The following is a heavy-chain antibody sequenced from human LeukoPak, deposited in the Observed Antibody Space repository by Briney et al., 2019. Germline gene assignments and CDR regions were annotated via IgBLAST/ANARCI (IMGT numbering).Heavy chain of an antibody. CDR2: INHSGST. Sequence: PSETLSLTCAVYGGSFSGYYWSWIRQPPGKGLEWIGEINHSGSTNYNPSLKSRVTISVDTSKNQFSLKLSSVTAADTAAYYCARGTRGVIITVPFDYWGQGTLVTVSS. D-gene: IGHD3-10*01. CDR3: ARGTRGVIITVPFDY. V-gene: IGHV4-34*01. CDR1: GGSFSGYY. J-gene: IGHJ4*02.